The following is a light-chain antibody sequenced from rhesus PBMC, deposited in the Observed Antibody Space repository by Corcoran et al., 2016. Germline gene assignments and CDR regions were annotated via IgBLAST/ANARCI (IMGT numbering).Light chain of an antibody. CDR1: QSLLHSNGYTY. V-gene: IGKV2-78*01. CDR3: EQTLQAPYS. Sequence: DIVMTQTPLSLSVTPGEPASIPCRSSQSLLHSNGYTYLHWYLQKPGQSPQLLIYEVSNRASGVPDRFSGSGSGTDVTLKIRRMEAEDVGVYYCEQTLQAPYSFGQGTKVEIK. J-gene: IGKJ2*01. CDR2: EVS.